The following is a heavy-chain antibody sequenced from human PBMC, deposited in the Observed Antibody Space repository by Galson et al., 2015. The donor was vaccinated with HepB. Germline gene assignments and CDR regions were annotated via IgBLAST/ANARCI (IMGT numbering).Heavy chain of an antibody. Sequence: SLRLSCAASGFTFSSYSMNWVRQAPGKGLEWVSYISSSSSTIYYADSVKGRFTISRDNAKNSLYLQMNSLRAEDTAVYYCARDMRYSSSWYPGARHYYGMDVWGQGTTVTVSS. CDR3: ARDMRYSSSWYPGARHYYGMDV. CDR2: ISSSSSTI. J-gene: IGHJ6*02. V-gene: IGHV3-48*04. D-gene: IGHD6-13*01. CDR1: GFTFSSYS.